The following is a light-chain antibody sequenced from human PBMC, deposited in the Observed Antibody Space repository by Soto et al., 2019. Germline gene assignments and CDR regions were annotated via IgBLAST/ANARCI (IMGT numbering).Light chain of an antibody. Sequence: EIVMTQSPATLSVSPGERATLFCRASQNVLSNVAWYQQKPGQAPRVLIYDTSTRAAGIPARFSGSGSGTDFTLTISSLQSEDFAVYYCQQYNTWRSITFGQGTRLEIK. J-gene: IGKJ5*01. CDR1: QNVLSN. CDR3: QQYNTWRSIT. V-gene: IGKV3-15*01. CDR2: DTS.